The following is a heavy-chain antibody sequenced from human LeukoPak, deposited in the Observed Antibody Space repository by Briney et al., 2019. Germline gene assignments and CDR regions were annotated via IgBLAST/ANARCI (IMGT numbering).Heavy chain of an antibody. V-gene: IGHV1-69*04. Sequence: SVNVSCKASGGTFSSYAISWVRQAPGQGLEWMGRIIPILGIANYAQKFQGRVTITADKSTSTAYMELSSLRSEDTAVYYCARDLHVLRFLEWLLAPDYWGQGPLVTVSS. J-gene: IGHJ4*02. CDR2: IIPILGIA. D-gene: IGHD3-3*01. CDR3: ARDLHVLRFLEWLLAPDY. CDR1: GGTFSSYA.